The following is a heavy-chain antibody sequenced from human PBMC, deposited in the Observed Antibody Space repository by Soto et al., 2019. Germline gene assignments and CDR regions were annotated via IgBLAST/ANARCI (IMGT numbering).Heavy chain of an antibody. J-gene: IGHJ6*02. Sequence: HPGGSLRLSCAASGFTFSSYAMSWVRQAPGKGLEWVSAISGSGGSTYYADSVKGRFTISRDNSKNTLYLQMNSLRAEDTAVYYCAKAPTLEWLLSYGMDVWGQGTTVTVSS. CDR3: AKAPTLEWLLSYGMDV. V-gene: IGHV3-23*01. CDR2: ISGSGGST. D-gene: IGHD3-3*01. CDR1: GFTFSSYA.